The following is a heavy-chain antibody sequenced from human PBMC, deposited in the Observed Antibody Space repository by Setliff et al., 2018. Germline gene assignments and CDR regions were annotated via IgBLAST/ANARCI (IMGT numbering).Heavy chain of an antibody. D-gene: IGHD3-10*01. CDR3: ATLLANYGSGMDV. Sequence: SETLSLTCAVSGSSIISDYYWVWIRQPPGRGLEWIGSIFQSGNTYYNPPLKSRVTISVDTFKNQFSLKVNSVTAADTAVYYCATLLANYGSGMDVWGQGTTVTVSS. J-gene: IGHJ6*02. CDR2: IFQSGNT. CDR1: GSSIISDYY. V-gene: IGHV4-38-2*01.